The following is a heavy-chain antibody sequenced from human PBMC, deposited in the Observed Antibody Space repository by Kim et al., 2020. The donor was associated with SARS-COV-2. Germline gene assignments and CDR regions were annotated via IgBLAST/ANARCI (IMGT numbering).Heavy chain of an antibody. Sequence: GGSLRLSCAASGFTFSSYGMHWVRQAPGKGLEWVAVIWYDGSNKYYADSVKGRFTISRDNSKNTLYLQMNSLRAEDTAVYYCAKEAYSSSRFLYYYYGMDVWGQGTTVTVSS. V-gene: IGHV3-33*06. CDR2: IWYDGSNK. J-gene: IGHJ6*02. D-gene: IGHD6-13*01. CDR3: AKEAYSSSRFLYYYYGMDV. CDR1: GFTFSSYG.